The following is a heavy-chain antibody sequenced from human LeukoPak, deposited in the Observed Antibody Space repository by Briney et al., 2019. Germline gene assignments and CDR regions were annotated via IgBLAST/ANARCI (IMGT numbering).Heavy chain of an antibody. J-gene: IGHJ5*02. V-gene: IGHV1-46*01. CDR1: GYTFTSHY. CDR2: INPSGGST. Sequence: GASVKVSCTASGYTFTSHYIHWVRQAPRQGLEWMVIINPSGGSTSYAQMFQGRVTMTRDTSTSTVYMELSSPRSEDTAVYYCARDRGGNTYWFDPWGEGTLVTVSS. CDR3: ARDRGGNTYWFDP. D-gene: IGHD4-23*01.